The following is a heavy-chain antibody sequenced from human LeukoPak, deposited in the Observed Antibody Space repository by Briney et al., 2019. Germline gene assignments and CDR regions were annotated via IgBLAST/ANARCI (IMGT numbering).Heavy chain of an antibody. CDR3: TSGGGTMDY. Sequence: GGSLRLSCAASGFTFSNAWMSWVRLAPGKGLESVGRIKTTSDGGTADCAAPVKGRFTISRDDSTNTLYLQMNSLKTEETAVYYCTSGGGTMDYWGRGILVTVSS. V-gene: IGHV3-15*01. D-gene: IGHD2-15*01. J-gene: IGHJ4*02. CDR2: IKTTSDGGTA. CDR1: GFTFSNAW.